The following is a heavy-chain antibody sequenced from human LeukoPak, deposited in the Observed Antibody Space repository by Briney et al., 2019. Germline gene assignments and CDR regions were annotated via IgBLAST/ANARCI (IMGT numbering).Heavy chain of an antibody. J-gene: IGHJ4*02. V-gene: IGHV3-49*04. Sequence: PGRSLRLSCTASGFTFGDYAMSWARQAPGKGLEWVGFIRSKAYGGTTEYAASVKGRFTISRDDSKSIAYLQMNSLKTEDTAVYYCTRTAPHSSGWCFDYWGQGTLVTVSS. CDR1: GFTFGDYA. D-gene: IGHD6-19*01. CDR2: IRSKAYGGTT. CDR3: TRTAPHSSGWCFDY.